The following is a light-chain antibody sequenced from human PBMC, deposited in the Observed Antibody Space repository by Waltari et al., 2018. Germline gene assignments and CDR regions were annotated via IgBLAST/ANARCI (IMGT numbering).Light chain of an antibody. Sequence: DILMTQSPDPSVVSLGERDTINCQSSRNLLYSPNNKDFLAWYQQKPGQPPKLLIDWASTREAGVPDRFTGSGSGTDFSLTISSLQAEDVAVYYCQQYYDTPYTFGQGTKLEIK. CDR1: RNLLYSPNNKDF. CDR3: QQYYDTPYT. J-gene: IGKJ2*01. V-gene: IGKV4-1*01. CDR2: WAS.